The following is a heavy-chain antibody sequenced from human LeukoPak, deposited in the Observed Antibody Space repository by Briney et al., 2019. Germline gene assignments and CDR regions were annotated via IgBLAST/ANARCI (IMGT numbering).Heavy chain of an antibody. D-gene: IGHD3-3*01. J-gene: IGHJ6*02. V-gene: IGHV1-69*13. CDR1: GYTFTSYG. CDR2: IIPIFGTA. CDR3: ARDSPTIFGVVLYYYYGMDV. Sequence: SVKVSCKASGYTFTSYGISWVRQAPGQGLEWMGGIIPIFGTANYAQKFQGRVTITADESTSTAYMELSSLRSEDTAVYYCARDSPTIFGVVLYYYYGMDVWGQGTTVTVSS.